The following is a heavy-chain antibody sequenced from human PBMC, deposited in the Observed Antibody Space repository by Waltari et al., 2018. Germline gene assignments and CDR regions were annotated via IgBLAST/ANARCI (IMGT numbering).Heavy chain of an antibody. Sequence: QVQLQESGPGLVKPSQTLSLTCTVSGGSISSSSYYWGWIRQPPGQGLEWVGSIDYSGGTYYNPSLKSRVTISVDTSKNQFSLKLSSVTAADTAVYYCARGTRHLGELSLFDYWGQGTLVTVSS. V-gene: IGHV4-39*07. CDR2: IDYSGGT. CDR1: GGSISSSSYY. CDR3: ARGTRHLGELSLFDY. D-gene: IGHD3-16*02. J-gene: IGHJ4*02.